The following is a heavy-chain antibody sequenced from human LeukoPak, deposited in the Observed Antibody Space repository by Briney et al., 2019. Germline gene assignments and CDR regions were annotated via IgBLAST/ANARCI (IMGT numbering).Heavy chain of an antibody. Sequence: ASVKVSCKASGYTFTGYYMHRVRQAPGQGLEWMGRINPNSGGTNYAQKFQGRVTMTRDTSISTAYMELSRLRSDDTAVYYCAIHSSGWLYYFDYWGQGTLVTVSS. CDR3: AIHSSGWLYYFDY. D-gene: IGHD6-19*01. CDR2: INPNSGGT. V-gene: IGHV1-2*06. J-gene: IGHJ4*02. CDR1: GYTFTGYY.